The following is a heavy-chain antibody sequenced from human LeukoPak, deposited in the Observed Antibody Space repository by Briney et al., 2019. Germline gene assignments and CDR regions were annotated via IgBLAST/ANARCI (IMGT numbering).Heavy chain of an antibody. Sequence: GGSVRLSCAASGFTFDDYAMHWVRQAPGKGLEWVSGISWNSGSIGYADSVKGRFTISRDNAKNSLYLQMNSLRAEDTALYYCAKATGYSYGTGYFDYWGQGTLVTVSS. J-gene: IGHJ4*02. CDR2: ISWNSGSI. CDR1: GFTFDDYA. CDR3: AKATGYSYGTGYFDY. D-gene: IGHD5-18*01. V-gene: IGHV3-9*01.